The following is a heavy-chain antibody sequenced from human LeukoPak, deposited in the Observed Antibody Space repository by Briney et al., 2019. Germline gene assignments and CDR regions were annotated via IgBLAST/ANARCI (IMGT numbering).Heavy chain of an antibody. V-gene: IGHV4-39*07. J-gene: IGHJ4*02. D-gene: IGHD3-9*01. CDR2: IFYTGSA. CDR1: GGSIDRSYNY. CDR3: VREDLTLAVAIGL. Sequence: SETLSLTCTVSGGSIDRSYNYWGWIRQPPGKGLEWIGSIFYTGSAYYNPSLKSRITMSVDTSRKQFSLKLTSVTAADTAFYYCVREDLTLAVAIGLWGQGTLVTVSS.